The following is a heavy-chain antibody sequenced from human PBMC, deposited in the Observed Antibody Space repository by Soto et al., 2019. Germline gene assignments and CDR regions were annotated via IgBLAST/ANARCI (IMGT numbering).Heavy chain of an antibody. Sequence: EVQLVESGGGLVQPGESLRLSCAASGFTFSDYWMTWVRQAPGKGLEWVANIKKDESKKSYLDSVRGRFTISRDNARNSLYLQMVSLRAEDTALYYCARNVSPGSGPYSLDAFEMWGQGTMVTVSS. CDR2: IKKDESKK. D-gene: IGHD2-15*01. CDR3: ARNVSPGSGPYSLDAFEM. CDR1: GFTFSDYW. V-gene: IGHV3-7*05. J-gene: IGHJ3*02.